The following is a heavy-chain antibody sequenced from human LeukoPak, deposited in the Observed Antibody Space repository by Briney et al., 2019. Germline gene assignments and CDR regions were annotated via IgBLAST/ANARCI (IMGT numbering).Heavy chain of an antibody. CDR1: GFTFSSYG. CDR2: ISGSGGST. V-gene: IGHV3-23*01. CDR3: ARDRDGYTFDY. J-gene: IGHJ4*02. Sequence: GGSLRLSCAASGFTFSSYGMSWVRQAPGKGLEWVSAISGSGGSTYYADSVKGRFTISRDNAKNSLYLQMNSLRAEDTAVYYCARDRDGYTFDYWGQGTLVTVSS. D-gene: IGHD5-24*01.